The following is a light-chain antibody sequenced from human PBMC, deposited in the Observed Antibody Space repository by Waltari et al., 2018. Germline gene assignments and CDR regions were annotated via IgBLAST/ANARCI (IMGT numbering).Light chain of an antibody. V-gene: IGLV2-14*01. J-gene: IGLJ3*02. CDR2: DVR. CDR3: SSYTTTSSWV. Sequence: QSALTQPASVSGSPGQSITIPCTGTSGDIGNYKFVSWYQPEPGRAPKLIVYDVRQRPSGFSNRFSGSKSGNTASLTISGVQAEDEADYYCSSYTTTSSWVFGGGTKLTVL. CDR1: SGDIGNYKF.